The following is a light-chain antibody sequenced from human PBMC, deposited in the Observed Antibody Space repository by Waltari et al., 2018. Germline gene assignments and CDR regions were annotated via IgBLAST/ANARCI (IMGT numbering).Light chain of an antibody. V-gene: IGLV1-40*01. CDR3: QSYDISLSVL. CDR2: GIS. CDR1: SSNIGAGYV. Sequence: QSVLTQPPSVSGAPGQRVTISCTGSSSNIGAGYVVHWYQQLPGTAPKLLIYGISNRPSGVPDRFSGSKSGTSASLAITGLQAEDEADYYCQSYDISLSVLFGGGTKLTVL. J-gene: IGLJ2*01.